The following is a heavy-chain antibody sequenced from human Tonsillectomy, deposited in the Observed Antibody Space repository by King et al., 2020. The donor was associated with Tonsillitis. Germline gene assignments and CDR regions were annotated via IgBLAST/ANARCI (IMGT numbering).Heavy chain of an antibody. J-gene: IGHJ4*02. Sequence: VQLVQSGGGLVQPGGSLRLSCAASGFTFSDYSMIWVRQAPGKGLEWVSYISNTGSTIYYVDSVKGRFTISRDNAKNSLYVQMNSLRAEDTAVYYCARVNYYGSGSFDPAGPGHFDYWGQGTLVTVSS. CDR3: ARVNYYGSGSFDPAGPGHFDY. V-gene: IGHV3-48*04. CDR2: ISNTGSTI. D-gene: IGHD3-10*01. CDR1: GFTFSDYS.